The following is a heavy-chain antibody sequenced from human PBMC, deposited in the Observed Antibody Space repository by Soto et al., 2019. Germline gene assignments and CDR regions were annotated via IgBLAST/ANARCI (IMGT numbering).Heavy chain of an antibody. D-gene: IGHD2-15*01. V-gene: IGHV4-39*01. Sequence: QLQLQESGPGLVKPSETLSLTCTVSGGSISSSSYYWGWIRQPPGKGLEWIGSIYYSGSTYYNPSLKSRVIISVDTSKNQFSLKLSSVTAADTAVYYCARPAQGGAEYFQHWGQGTLVTVSS. CDR3: ARPAQGGAEYFQH. CDR1: GGSISSSSYY. CDR2: IYYSGST. J-gene: IGHJ1*01.